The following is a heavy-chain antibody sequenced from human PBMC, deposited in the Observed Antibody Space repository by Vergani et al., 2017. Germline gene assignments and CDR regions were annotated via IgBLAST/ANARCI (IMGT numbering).Heavy chain of an antibody. J-gene: IGHJ4*02. CDR3: ARIRRRGRSGYDIFDF. CDR1: GFSLSSGGMR. D-gene: IGHD5-12*01. V-gene: IGHV2-70*01. Sequence: QVTLKEPGPALVKPTQTLTLTCSLSGFSLSSGGMRVSWIRQPPGKALEWLALIVWNDNKYFNTSLKTRLTISKDASKNQVVLTMTNMDPVDTATYYCARIRRRGRSGYDIFDFWGQGILVTVAS. CDR2: IVWNDNK.